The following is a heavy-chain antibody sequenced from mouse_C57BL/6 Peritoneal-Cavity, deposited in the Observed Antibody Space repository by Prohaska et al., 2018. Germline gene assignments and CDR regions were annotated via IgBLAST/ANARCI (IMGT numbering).Heavy chain of an antibody. Sequence: EVKLVESGGGLVQPGGSLKLSCAASGFTFSDYGMAWVRQAPRKGPEGVAFISNLAYSIYYADPVPGRFTISRENAKNPLYLEMSSLRSEDTAMYYCARIDGSSYYAMDYWGQGTSVTVSS. CDR1: GFTFSDYG. J-gene: IGHJ4*01. D-gene: IGHD1-1*01. V-gene: IGHV5-15*01. CDR3: ARIDGSSYYAMDY. CDR2: ISNLAYSI.